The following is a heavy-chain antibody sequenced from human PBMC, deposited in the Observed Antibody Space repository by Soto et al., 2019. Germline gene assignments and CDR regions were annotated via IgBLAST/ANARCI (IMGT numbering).Heavy chain of an antibody. V-gene: IGHV3-48*02. CDR3: ARGFEYSSSSSGDVFDI. J-gene: IGHJ3*02. D-gene: IGHD6-6*01. CDR1: GFTFSSYS. CDR2: ISSSSSTI. Sequence: EVQLVESGGGLVQPGGSLRLSCAASGFTFSSYSMNWVRQAPGKGLEWVSYISSSSSTIYYADSVKGRFTISRDNAKNSLYLQMNSPRDEDTAVYYCARGFEYSSSSSGDVFDIWGQGTMVTVSS.